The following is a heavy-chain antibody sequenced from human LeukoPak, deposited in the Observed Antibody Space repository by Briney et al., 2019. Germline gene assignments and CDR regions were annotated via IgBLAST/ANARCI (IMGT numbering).Heavy chain of an antibody. CDR2: ISYDGSNK. Sequence: QPGRSLRLSCAASGFTFSSYAMHWVRQAPGKGLEWVAVISYDGSNKYYADSVKGRFTISRDNSKNTLYLQMNSLRAEDTAVYYCASDLRIVGATAPFDYWGQGTLVTVSS. V-gene: IGHV3-30-3*01. CDR1: GFTFSSYA. D-gene: IGHD1-26*01. J-gene: IGHJ4*02. CDR3: ASDLRIVGATAPFDY.